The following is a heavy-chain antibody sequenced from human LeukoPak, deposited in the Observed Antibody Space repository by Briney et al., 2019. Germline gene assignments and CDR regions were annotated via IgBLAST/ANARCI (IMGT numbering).Heavy chain of an antibody. Sequence: SETLCLTRAVCVYSIRSGYSWGWTGQPPGKGLEGIGRIYHSGRTCYNPSLKSRVPISVDTSKNQFSLKLSSVTAADTAVYYCARLKWIITPGAFDIWGQGTMVTVSS. V-gene: IGHV4-38-2*01. CDR1: VYSIRSGYS. CDR2: IYHSGRT. J-gene: IGHJ3*02. CDR3: ARLKWIITPGAFDI. D-gene: IGHD3-22*01.